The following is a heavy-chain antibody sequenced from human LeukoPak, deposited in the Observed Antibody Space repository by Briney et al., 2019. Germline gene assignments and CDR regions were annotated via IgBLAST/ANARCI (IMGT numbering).Heavy chain of an antibody. V-gene: IGHV3-23*01. J-gene: IGHJ4*02. D-gene: IGHD6-13*01. Sequence: PGGSVRLSCAASGFTFSNYGMSWVRQAPGKGLEWVSGISGDGGSTYYADSVKGRFTISRGSSENALYLQMNSLRAEDTAVYYCAKTSKYSTTWYDYWGQGTLVTVSS. CDR3: AKTSKYSTTWYDY. CDR1: GFTFSNYG. CDR2: ISGDGGST.